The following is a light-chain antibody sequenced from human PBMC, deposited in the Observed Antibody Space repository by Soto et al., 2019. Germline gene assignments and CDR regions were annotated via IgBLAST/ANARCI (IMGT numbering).Light chain of an antibody. CDR1: SSDVGGYTF. CDR3: SSYTTIKTVV. CDR2: DVS. Sequence: QSALTQPRSVSGSPGQSVTISCTGTSSDVGGYTFVSWYQHHPGKAPKLMIYDVSKRPSGVPDRFSGSKSGNTAYLTISGVQPEDEADYHCSSYTTIKTVVFGGGTKLTVL. J-gene: IGLJ2*01. V-gene: IGLV2-11*01.